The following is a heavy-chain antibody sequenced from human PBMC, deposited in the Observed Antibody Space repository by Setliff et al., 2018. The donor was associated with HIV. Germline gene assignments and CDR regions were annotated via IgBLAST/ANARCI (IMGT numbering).Heavy chain of an antibody. V-gene: IGHV4-59*11. CDR2: VYYGGST. Sequence: SETLSLTCSVSGGSISSHYWSWIRQPPGKGLEWIGYVYYGGSTTYNPSLKSRVTISVDTSKNQFSLKLTSVTAADTAVYYCARDQPQDYDSLTGYYTGRYFDYWGRGTLVTVSS. D-gene: IGHD3-9*01. CDR3: ARDQPQDYDSLTGYYTGRYFDY. CDR1: GGSISSHY. J-gene: IGHJ4*02.